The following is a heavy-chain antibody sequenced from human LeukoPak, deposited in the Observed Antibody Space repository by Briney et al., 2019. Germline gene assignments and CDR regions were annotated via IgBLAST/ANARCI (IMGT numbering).Heavy chain of an antibody. CDR2: IWYDGSNK. CDR1: GFTFSSYG. D-gene: IGHD1-26*01. CDR3: ARGIVGATLPDAFDI. J-gene: IGHJ3*02. Sequence: GGSLRLSSAASGFTFSSYGMHWVRQAPGKGLEWVAVIWYDGSNKYYADSVKGRFTISRDNSKNTLYLQVNSLRAEDTAVYYCARGIVGATLPDAFDIWGQGTMVTVSS. V-gene: IGHV3-33*01.